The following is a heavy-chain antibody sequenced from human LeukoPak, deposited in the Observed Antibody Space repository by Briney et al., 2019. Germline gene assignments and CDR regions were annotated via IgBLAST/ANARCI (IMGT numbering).Heavy chain of an antibody. CDR1: GFTFDDYG. V-gene: IGHV3-20*04. J-gene: IGHJ6*03. CDR2: INWNGGST. CDR3: AKDGVWIGEKKANMDI. Sequence: PGGSLRLSCAASGFTFDDYGMSWVRQAPGKGLEWVSGINWNGGSTGYADSVKGRFTISRDNSKNTLYLRMNSLRAEDTAVYYCAKDGVWIGEKKANMDIWGKGTTV. D-gene: IGHD3-10*01.